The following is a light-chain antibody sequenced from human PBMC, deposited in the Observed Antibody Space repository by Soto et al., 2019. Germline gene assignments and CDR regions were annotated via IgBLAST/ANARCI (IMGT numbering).Light chain of an antibody. CDR3: SAWDNSLNGYV. CDR2: TTD. CDR1: SSNIGKTT. Sequence: QSVLTQPPSVSGTPGQRVTISCSGTSSNIGKTTVNWYQQIPGMAPKVLIHTTDRRPSGVPDRFSGSKSGTSGSLAISDLQSEDEADYYCSAWDNSLNGYVFGTGTRSPS. J-gene: IGLJ1*01. V-gene: IGLV1-44*01.